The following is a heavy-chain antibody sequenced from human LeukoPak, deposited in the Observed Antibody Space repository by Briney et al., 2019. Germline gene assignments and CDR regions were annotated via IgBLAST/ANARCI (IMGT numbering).Heavy chain of an antibody. CDR2: INQDGSEK. J-gene: IGHJ4*02. V-gene: IGHV3-7*01. Sequence: PGGSLRLSCAPSGFTLSSYWMSWVRQAPGKGLEWVANINQDGSEKYYVDSVKGRFTISRDNAKNSLYLQINSLRAEDTAVYYCARDLLFYSSSSFDYWGQGTLVTVSS. CDR3: ARDLLFYSSSSFDY. CDR1: GFTLSSYW. D-gene: IGHD6-6*01.